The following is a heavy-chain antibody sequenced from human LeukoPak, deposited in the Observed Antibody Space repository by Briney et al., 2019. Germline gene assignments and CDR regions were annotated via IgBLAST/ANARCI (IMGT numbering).Heavy chain of an antibody. CDR1: GFTFSSYS. V-gene: IGHV3-7*01. CDR3: AIDSWELRGY. CDR2: IKQDGGEK. D-gene: IGHD1-26*01. J-gene: IGHJ4*02. Sequence: GGSLRLSCAASGFTFSSYSMNWVRQAPGKGLEWVANIKQDGGEKYYVDSVKGRFTISRDNAKNSLYLQMNSLRAEDTAVYYCAIDSWELRGYWGQGTLVTVSS.